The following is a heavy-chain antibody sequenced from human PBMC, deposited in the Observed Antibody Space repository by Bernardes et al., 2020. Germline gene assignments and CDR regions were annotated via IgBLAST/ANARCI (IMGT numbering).Heavy chain of an antibody. V-gene: IGHV3-7*01. CDR2: IRPDGSDK. D-gene: IGHD2-15*01. CDR3: ANIFIGVVATNDY. J-gene: IGHJ4*02. CDR1: GFTFSSSF. Sequence: GGSLRLSCVASGFTFSSSFMTWVRQAPGKGLEWVANIRPDGSDKYYVDSVKGRFTISRDNANNSLYLQMNSLRAEDTAVYYCANIFIGVVATNDYWGQGTLVTVSS.